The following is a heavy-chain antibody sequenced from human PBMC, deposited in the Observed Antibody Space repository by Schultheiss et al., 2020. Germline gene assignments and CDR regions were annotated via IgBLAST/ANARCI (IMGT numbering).Heavy chain of an antibody. V-gene: IGHV3-30*18. CDR2: ISYDGSNK. J-gene: IGHJ4*02. CDR1: GFTFGSYG. D-gene: IGHD3-22*01. CDR3: AKDPYDYDSDSYQYFFDY. Sequence: GESLKISCAASGFTFGSYGMHWVRQAPGKGLEWVAVISYDGSNKYYADAVKGRFTISRDNSKNTLYLQINALRAEDTAVYYCAKDPYDYDSDSYQYFFDYWGQGTLVTVSS.